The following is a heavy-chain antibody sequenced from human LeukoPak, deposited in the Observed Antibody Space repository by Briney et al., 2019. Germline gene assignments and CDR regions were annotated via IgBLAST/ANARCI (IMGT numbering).Heavy chain of an antibody. CDR3: AKDVGYCSGGSCYLG. CDR2: ISGSGGST. CDR1: GFTFSSYA. V-gene: IGHV3-23*01. D-gene: IGHD2-15*01. Sequence: GGSLRLSCAASGFTFSSYAMSWVHQAPGKGLEWVSAISGSGGSTYYADSVKGRFTISRDNSKNTLYLQMNSLRAEDTAVYYCAKDVGYCSGGSCYLGWGQGTLVTVSS. J-gene: IGHJ4*02.